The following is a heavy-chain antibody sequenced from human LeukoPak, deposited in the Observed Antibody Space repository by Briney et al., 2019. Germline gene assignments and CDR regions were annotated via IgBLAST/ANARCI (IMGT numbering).Heavy chain of an antibody. V-gene: IGHV1-18*01. J-gene: IGHJ4*02. CDR2: ISAYNGNT. D-gene: IGHD5-18*01. CDR3: ARALRGYSYGHNDY. Sequence: ASVKVSCKASGYTFTSYGISWVRQAPGQGLEWMGWISAYNGNTNYAQKLQGRVTMTTDTSTSTAYMELRSLRSDDTAVYYCARALRGYSYGHNDYWGQGTLVTVSS. CDR1: GYTFTSYG.